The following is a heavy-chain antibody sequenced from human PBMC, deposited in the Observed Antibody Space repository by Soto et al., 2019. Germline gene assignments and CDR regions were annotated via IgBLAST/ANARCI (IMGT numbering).Heavy chain of an antibody. CDR1: GFTFRNYA. D-gene: IGHD3-10*01. V-gene: IGHV3-33*01. Sequence: QVRLVESGGGVVQPGRSLRLSCVASGFTFRNYAINWVRQAPGKGLEWVAVIWDDGSKKYYADSVQGRFTIFRDDSKNTLHLQMNSLRPEDTALYYCARARDGSQTLFDYWGQGTLVTVSS. CDR2: IWDDGSKK. J-gene: IGHJ4*02. CDR3: ARARDGSQTLFDY.